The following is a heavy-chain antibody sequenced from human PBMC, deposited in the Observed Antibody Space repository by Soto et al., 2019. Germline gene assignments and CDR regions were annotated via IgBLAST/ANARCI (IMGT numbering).Heavy chain of an antibody. Sequence: QVQLQQWGAGLSKPSETLSLTCAVYGGSFSGYYWTWIRQPPGKGLEWIGEINHRGNTNYNPSLKSRVTISVDTSKNQFSVKLTSVTAADTAVYYCARQEVPQWFTKGYYGMDVWDQGTTVTVSS. D-gene: IGHD2-8*01. J-gene: IGHJ6*02. CDR1: GGSFSGYY. CDR3: ARQEVPQWFTKGYYGMDV. V-gene: IGHV4-34*01. CDR2: INHRGNT.